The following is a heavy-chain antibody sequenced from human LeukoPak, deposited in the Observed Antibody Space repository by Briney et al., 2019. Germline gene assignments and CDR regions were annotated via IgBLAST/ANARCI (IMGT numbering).Heavy chain of an antibody. J-gene: IGHJ4*02. V-gene: IGHV3-23*01. CDR2: ISGSGGST. D-gene: IGHD2-2*01. Sequence: QTRGSLRLSCAAPGFTFSSYGMSWVRQAPGKGLEWVSAISGSGGSTYYADSVKGRFTISRDNSKNTLYLQMNSLRAEDTAVYYCARDPGYCSSTSCYGYDYWGQGTLVTVSS. CDR1: GFTFSSYG. CDR3: ARDPGYCSSTSCYGYDY.